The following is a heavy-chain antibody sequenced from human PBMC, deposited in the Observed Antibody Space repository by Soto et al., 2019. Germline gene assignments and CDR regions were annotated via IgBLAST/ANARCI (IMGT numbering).Heavy chain of an antibody. Sequence: GGSLRLSXAASGFTFSNAWMSWVRQAPGKGLEWVGRIKSKTDGGTTDYAAPVKGRFTISRDDSKNTLYLQMNSLKTEDTAVYYCTTDPRILTGPRFYYYYYGMDVWGQGTTVTVSS. J-gene: IGHJ6*02. CDR1: GFTFSNAW. CDR3: TTDPRILTGPRFYYYYYGMDV. CDR2: IKSKTDGGTT. V-gene: IGHV3-15*01. D-gene: IGHD3-9*01.